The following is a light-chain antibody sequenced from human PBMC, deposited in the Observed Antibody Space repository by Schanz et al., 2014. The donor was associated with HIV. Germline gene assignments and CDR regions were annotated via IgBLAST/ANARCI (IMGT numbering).Light chain of an antibody. Sequence: QSVLTQPPAASGTPGQRVTISCSGSSSNIGSNAVNWYEQVPGTAPKLLIYNNNERPSGVPARFSGSKSGTSASLAITGLQAEDEADYYCQSYDSSLSGLVFGGGTKLTVL. CDR2: NNN. V-gene: IGLV1-44*01. CDR1: SSNIGSNA. CDR3: QSYDSSLSGLV. J-gene: IGLJ3*02.